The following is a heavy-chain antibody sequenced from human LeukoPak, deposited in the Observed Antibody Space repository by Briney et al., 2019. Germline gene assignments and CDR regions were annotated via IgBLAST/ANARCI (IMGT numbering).Heavy chain of an antibody. V-gene: IGHV1-69*13. CDR1: GGTFSSYA. D-gene: IGHD2-2*01. J-gene: IGHJ4*02. CDR3: ARDPPVGVVPAAQDY. Sequence: SVKVSCKASGGTFSSYAINWVRQAPGQGLEWMGGIIPIFGTANYAQKFQGRVTITADESTSTAYMELSSLRSEDTAVYYCARDPPVGVVPAAQDYWGQGTLVTVSS. CDR2: IIPIFGTA.